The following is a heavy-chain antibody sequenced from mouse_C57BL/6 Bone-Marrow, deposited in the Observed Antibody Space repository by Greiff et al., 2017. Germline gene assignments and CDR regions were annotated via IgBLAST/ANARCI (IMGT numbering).Heavy chain of an antibody. V-gene: IGHV1-64*01. CDR3: ASAFYDYFFDY. CDR2: IHPNSGST. D-gene: IGHD2-3*01. CDR1: GYTFTSYW. Sequence: LQQPGAELVKPGASVKLSCKASGYTFTSYWMHWVKQRPGQGLEWIGMIHPNSGSTNYNEKFKSKATLTVDKSSSTAYMQLSSLTSEDSAVYYCASAFYDYFFDYWGQGTTLTVSS. J-gene: IGHJ2*01.